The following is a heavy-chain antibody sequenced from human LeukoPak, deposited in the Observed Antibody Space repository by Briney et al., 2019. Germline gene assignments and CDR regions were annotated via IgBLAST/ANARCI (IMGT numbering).Heavy chain of an antibody. CDR2: IYTSGST. CDR1: GGSISSYY. Sequence: SETLSLTCTVSGGSISSYYWSWIRQPAGKGLEWIGRIYTSGSTNYNPSLKSRVTMSVDTSKNQFSLKLSSVTAADTAVYYCARTYYDFWSGYLYYFDYWGQGTLVTVSS. J-gene: IGHJ4*02. CDR3: ARTYYDFWSGYLYYFDY. D-gene: IGHD3-3*01. V-gene: IGHV4-4*07.